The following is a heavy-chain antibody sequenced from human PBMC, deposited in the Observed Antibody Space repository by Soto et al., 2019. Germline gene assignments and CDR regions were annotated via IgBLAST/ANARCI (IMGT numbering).Heavy chain of an antibody. D-gene: IGHD2-15*01. Sequence: PSETLSLTCTVSGGSISSYYWSWIRQPPGKGLEWIGYIYYSGSTNYNPSLKSRVTISVDTSKNQFSLKLSSVTAADTAVYYCAREADWSGGSCLYYFDYWGQGTLVTVSS. CDR1: GGSISSYY. CDR3: AREADWSGGSCLYYFDY. CDR2: IYYSGST. J-gene: IGHJ4*02. V-gene: IGHV4-59*01.